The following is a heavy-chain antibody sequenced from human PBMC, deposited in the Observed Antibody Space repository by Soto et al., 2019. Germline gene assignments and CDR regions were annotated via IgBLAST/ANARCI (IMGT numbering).Heavy chain of an antibody. CDR1: GGSISSGGYY. J-gene: IGHJ5*02. CDR2: IYYSGST. Sequence: SETLSLTCTVSGGSISSGGYYWSWIRQHPGKGLEWIGYIYYSGSTYYNPSLKSRVTISVDTSKNQFSLKLSSVTAADTAVYYCARDVYYYDSSGYYSNWFDPWGRGTLVTVSS. V-gene: IGHV4-31*03. D-gene: IGHD3-22*01. CDR3: ARDVYYYDSSGYYSNWFDP.